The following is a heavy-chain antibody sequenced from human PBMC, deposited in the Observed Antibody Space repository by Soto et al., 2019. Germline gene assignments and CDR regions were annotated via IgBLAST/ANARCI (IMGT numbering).Heavy chain of an antibody. CDR3: ARHKRDCSSSSYGFYYGMDV. J-gene: IGHJ6*02. CDR2: IDPFDSYT. V-gene: IGHV5-10-1*01. CDR1: GYSFTSYW. Sequence: GESLKISWKGSGYSFTSYWIIWVRQMPEKGLEWMGNIDPFDSYTNYNPSFRGHVTISTDKSNSTAYLQWSSLKASDTAIYYCARHKRDCSSSSYGFYYGMDVWGQGTTVTVSS. D-gene: IGHD6-6*01.